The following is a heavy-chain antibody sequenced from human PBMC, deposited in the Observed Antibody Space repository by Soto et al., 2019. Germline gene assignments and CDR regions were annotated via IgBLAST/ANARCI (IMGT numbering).Heavy chain of an antibody. J-gene: IGHJ6*02. CDR2: IYYSGST. CDR3: ARSITQNPYYYYGMDV. V-gene: IGHV4-30-4*01. Sequence: PSETLSLTCTVSGGSISSGDYYWSWIRQPPGKGLEWIGYIYYSGSTYYNPSLKSRVTISVDTSKNQFSLKLSSVTAADTAVYYCARSITQNPYYYYGMDVWSQGTTVTVSS. D-gene: IGHD3-3*02. CDR1: GGSISSGDYY.